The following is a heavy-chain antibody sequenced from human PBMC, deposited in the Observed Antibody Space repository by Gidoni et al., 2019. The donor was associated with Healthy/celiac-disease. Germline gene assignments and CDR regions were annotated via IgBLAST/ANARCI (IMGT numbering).Heavy chain of an antibody. D-gene: IGHD3-3*01. V-gene: IGHV4-39*01. CDR2: IYYSGST. J-gene: IGHJ6*02. CDR3: ARHPSLYYDFWSGYYIGPVDV. CDR1: GGSLSSSSSS. Sequence: QLQLQESGPGLVKPSETLSLTCTVSGGSLSSSSSSWGWIRQPPGKGLEWIGSIYYSGSTYYNPTLKSRVTISVDTSKNQFSLKLSSVTAADTAVYYCARHPSLYYDFWSGYYIGPVDVWDQGTTVTVSS.